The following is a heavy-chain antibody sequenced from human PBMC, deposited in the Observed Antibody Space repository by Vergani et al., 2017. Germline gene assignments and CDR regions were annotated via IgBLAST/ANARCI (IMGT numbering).Heavy chain of an antibody. J-gene: IGHJ6*02. D-gene: IGHD1-26*01. CDR2: ISYDGSNK. CDR3: TTDWGELPNYYYGMDV. V-gene: IGHV3-30*03. CDR1: GFTFSSYG. Sequence: QVQLVESGGGVVQPGRSLRLSCAASGFTFSSYGMHWVRQAPGKGLEWVAVISYDGSNKYYADSVKGRFTISRDNSKNTLYLQMNSLRAEDTAVYYCTTDWGELPNYYYGMDVWGQGTTVTVSS.